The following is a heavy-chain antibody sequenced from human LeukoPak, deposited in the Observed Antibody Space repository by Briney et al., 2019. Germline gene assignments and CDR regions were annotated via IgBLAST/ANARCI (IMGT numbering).Heavy chain of an antibody. J-gene: IGHJ4*02. V-gene: IGHV3-53*01. Sequence: GGSLRLSCAASGFTVSSNCMSWVRQAPGKGLEWVSVIYSGGSTYYADSVKGRFTISRDNSKNTLYLQMNSLRAEDTAVYYCARGATGYSGYDYFWGNDHWGQGTLVIVSS. CDR2: IYSGGST. CDR1: GFTVSSNC. CDR3: ARGATGYSGYDYFWGNDH. D-gene: IGHD5-12*01.